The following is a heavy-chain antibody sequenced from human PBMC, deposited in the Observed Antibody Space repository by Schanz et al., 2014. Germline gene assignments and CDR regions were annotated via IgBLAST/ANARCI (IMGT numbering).Heavy chain of an antibody. V-gene: IGHV3-30*18. CDR3: AKDRQQLVGRIGYYYGMDV. Sequence: QVQLVESGGGLVQPGGSLRLSCAASGFTFSDSWMHWVRQAPGKGLEWVAVISYDGSDKFYADSVKGRFTISRDNSNNTLSLQMNSLRNEDTAVYYCAKDRQQLVGRIGYYYGMDVWGQGTTVTVSS. CDR2: ISYDGSDK. D-gene: IGHD6-13*01. J-gene: IGHJ6*02. CDR1: GFTFSDSW.